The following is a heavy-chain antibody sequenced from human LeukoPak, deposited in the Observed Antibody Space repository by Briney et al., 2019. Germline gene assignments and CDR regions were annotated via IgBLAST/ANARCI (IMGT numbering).Heavy chain of an antibody. CDR3: ARSPDCSSTSCYHYYYYYYMDV. CDR2: ISSSSSTI. CDR1: GFTFSSYS. J-gene: IGHJ6*03. V-gene: IGHV3-48*04. Sequence: AGGSLRLSCAASGFTFSSYSMNWVRQAPGKGLEWVSYISSSSSTIYYADSVKGRFTISRDNAKNSLYLQMNSLRAEDTAVYYCARSPDCSSTSCYHYYYYYYMDVWGKGTTVTVSS. D-gene: IGHD2-2*01.